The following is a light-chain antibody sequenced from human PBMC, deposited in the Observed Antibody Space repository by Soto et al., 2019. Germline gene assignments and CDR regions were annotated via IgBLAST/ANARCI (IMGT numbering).Light chain of an antibody. V-gene: IGKV3-15*01. Sequence: EILMTQSPSTLSVSAGERATLSCRASQSISSYLAWYQQKPGQAPRLLIYGASTRASDIPARFSGGGSGTEFTLTINSLQHEDVAVYYCHQVNDWPRGTFGQGTKGDIK. J-gene: IGKJ1*01. CDR2: GAS. CDR3: HQVNDWPRGT. CDR1: QSISSY.